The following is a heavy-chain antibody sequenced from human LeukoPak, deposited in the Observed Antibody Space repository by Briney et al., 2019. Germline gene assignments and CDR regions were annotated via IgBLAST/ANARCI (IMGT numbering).Heavy chain of an antibody. V-gene: IGHV4-4*07. CDR2: IYTSGST. CDR3: ARDFAWGSSAADYFDY. J-gene: IGHJ4*02. CDR1: GGSISSYY. Sequence: SETLSLTCTVSGGSISSYYWSWIRQPAGKGLEWIGRIYTSGSTNYNPSLKSRVTISVDKSKNQFSLKLSSVTAADTAVYDCARDFAWGSSAADYFDYWGQGTLVSVSS. D-gene: IGHD6-6*01.